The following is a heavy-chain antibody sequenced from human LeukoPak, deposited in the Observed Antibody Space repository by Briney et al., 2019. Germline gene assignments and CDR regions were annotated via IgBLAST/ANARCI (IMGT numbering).Heavy chain of an antibody. CDR2: INHSGST. CDR3: ARFPGWYTYYFDY. J-gene: IGHJ4*02. D-gene: IGHD6-19*01. V-gene: IGHV4-34*01. Sequence: SETLSLTCAVYGGSFSGYYWSWIRQPPGKGLEWIGEINHSGSTNYNPSLKSRVTISVDTSKNQFSLKLSSVTAADTAVYYCARFPGWYTYYFDYWGQGTLVTVSS. CDR1: GGSFSGYY.